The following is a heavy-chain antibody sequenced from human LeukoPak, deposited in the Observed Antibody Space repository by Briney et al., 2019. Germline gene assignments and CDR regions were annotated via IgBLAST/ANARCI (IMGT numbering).Heavy chain of an antibody. CDR3: ARDGVGEDY. V-gene: IGHV3-74*01. CDR1: GFTFSRYW. J-gene: IGHJ4*02. D-gene: IGHD3-10*01. CDR2: IRSDGSTT. Sequence: QPGGSLRLSCAASGFTFSRYWMHWVRQAPGRGLVWVSFIRSDGSTTYADSVKGRFTISRDNAKNTLYLQMNSLRAEDTAVYYCARDGVGEDYWGQGTLVTVSS.